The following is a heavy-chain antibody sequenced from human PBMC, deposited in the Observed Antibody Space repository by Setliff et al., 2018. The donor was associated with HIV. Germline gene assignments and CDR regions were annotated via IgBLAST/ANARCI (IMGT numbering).Heavy chain of an antibody. CDR2: INANSGSP. J-gene: IGHJ5*02. D-gene: IGHD4-17*01. CDR3: ARGLYGDYGGDLNRLDP. V-gene: IGHV7-4-1*02. Sequence: GASVKVSCKTSGYNFENYAINWVRQAPGQGLEWMGWINANSGSPTYAQAFTGRFFFSVDTAVATAYLQTNNLKTEDTAVYFCARGLYGDYGGDLNRLDPWGHGTRVTVSS. CDR1: GYNFENYA.